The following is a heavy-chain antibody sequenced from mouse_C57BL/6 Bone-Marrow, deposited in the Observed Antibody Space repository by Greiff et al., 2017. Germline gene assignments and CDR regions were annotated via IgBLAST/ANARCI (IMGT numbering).Heavy chain of an antibody. CDR2: IDPEDGET. CDR1: GFNIKDYY. D-gene: IGHD1-1*01. J-gene: IGHJ1*03. CDR3: ARPGSSYWYFDV. V-gene: IGHV14-2*01. Sequence: VQLQQSGAELVKPGASVKLSCTASGFNIKDYYMHWVKQRTEQGLEWIGRIDPEDGETKYAPTFQGKATITADTSSNTAYLQLSSLTSEDTAVYYCARPGSSYWYFDVWGTGTTVTVSS.